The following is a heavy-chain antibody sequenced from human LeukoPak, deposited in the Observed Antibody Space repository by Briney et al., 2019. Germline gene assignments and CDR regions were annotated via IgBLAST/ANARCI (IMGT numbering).Heavy chain of an antibody. J-gene: IGHJ4*02. CDR1: GGSFSGYS. CDR2: INHSGGT. D-gene: IGHD3-10*01. Sequence: SETLSLTCAVYGGSFSGYSWNWLRQPPVKGLEWIGEINHSGGTNYNPSPKSRVTISVDTSKKQFSLKLSSVTAADTAVYYCARGVDYYGVWGQGTLVTVSS. V-gene: IGHV4-34*01. CDR3: ARGVDYYGV.